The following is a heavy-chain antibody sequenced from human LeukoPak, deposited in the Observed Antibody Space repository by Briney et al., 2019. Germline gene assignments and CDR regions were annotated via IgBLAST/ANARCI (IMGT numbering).Heavy chain of an antibody. CDR2: MNPNSGNT. J-gene: IGHJ5*02. Sequence: ASVKVSCKASGYTFTSYDINWVRQATGQGLEWMGWMNPNSGNTGYAQKFQGRVTMTRNTSISTAYMELSSLRSEDTAVYYCARALRITMVRGVIGSVLDWFDPWGQGTLVTVSS. D-gene: IGHD3-10*01. CDR3: ARALRITMVRGVIGSVLDWFDP. V-gene: IGHV1-8*01. CDR1: GYTFTSYD.